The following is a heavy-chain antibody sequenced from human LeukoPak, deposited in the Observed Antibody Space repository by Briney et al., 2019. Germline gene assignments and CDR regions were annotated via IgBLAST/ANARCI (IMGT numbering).Heavy chain of an antibody. Sequence: GESLKISCKGSGYSFTTYWIGWVRQMPGKGLEWMGIIYPGDSDTRYSPSFQGQVTISADKSVSSAYLQWSSLKASDTAMYYCARPNITSYYDSRGYDAFDVWGQGTMVTVSS. CDR1: GYSFTTYW. CDR3: ARPNITSYYDSRGYDAFDV. CDR2: IYPGDSDT. D-gene: IGHD3-22*01. J-gene: IGHJ3*01. V-gene: IGHV5-51*01.